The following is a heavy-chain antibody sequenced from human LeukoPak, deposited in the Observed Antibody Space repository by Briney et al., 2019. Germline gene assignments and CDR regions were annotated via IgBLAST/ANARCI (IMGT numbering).Heavy chain of an antibody. Sequence: GGSLRLSCAASGFTFSDYYMSWLRQAPGKGLEWVSYISSSSSYTNYADSVKGRFTISRDNAKNSLYLQMNSLRAEDTAVYYCARAYYGSTEHYYYGMDVWGKGTTVTVSS. CDR1: GFTFSDYY. D-gene: IGHD3-10*01. J-gene: IGHJ6*04. CDR3: ARAYYGSTEHYYYGMDV. CDR2: ISSSSSYT. V-gene: IGHV3-11*06.